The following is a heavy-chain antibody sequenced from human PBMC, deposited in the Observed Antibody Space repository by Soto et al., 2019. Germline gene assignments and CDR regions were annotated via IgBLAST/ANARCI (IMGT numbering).Heavy chain of an antibody. J-gene: IGHJ6*02. CDR2: VSGSGGST. Sequence: PGGSLRLSCAASGFTFSSYAMSWVRQAPGKGLEWISAVSGSGGSTYYVDSVKGRFTISRDNAKNSLYLQMNSLRAEDTAVYYCARFYYDSSGYLPSPYYYYYGMDVWGQGTTVTVSS. CDR3: ARFYYDSSGYLPSPYYYYYGMDV. V-gene: IGHV3-23*01. D-gene: IGHD3-22*01. CDR1: GFTFSSYA.